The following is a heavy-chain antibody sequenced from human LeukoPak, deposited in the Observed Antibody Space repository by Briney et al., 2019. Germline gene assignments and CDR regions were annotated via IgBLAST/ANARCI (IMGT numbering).Heavy chain of an antibody. V-gene: IGHV3-7*03. CDR1: GFTFSSYW. D-gene: IGHD3-10*01. CDR2: IREDGSEK. Sequence: GGSLRLSWAASGFTFSSYWISWVRKAPGKGMEGVSNIREDGSEKYYVDSVKGRFTISRDNAQNSVYLHMNSLTAEDTALYYCARDWVAGVPFDDFDIWGQGTMVSVSS. CDR3: ARDWVAGVPFDDFDI. J-gene: IGHJ3*02.